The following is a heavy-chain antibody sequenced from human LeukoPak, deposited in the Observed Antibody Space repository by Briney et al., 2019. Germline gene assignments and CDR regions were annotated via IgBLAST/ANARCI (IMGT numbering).Heavy chain of an antibody. CDR1: GGSISSYY. Sequence: SETLSLTCTVSGGSISSYYWSWMRQPPGKGLEWIGSIYYSGNTYSNPSLKSRVTISVDTSKNQFSLRLTSVTAADTAVYYCARGSNVIDYWGQGTLVTVSS. V-gene: IGHV4-59*05. CDR2: IYYSGNT. J-gene: IGHJ4*02. D-gene: IGHD2/OR15-2a*01. CDR3: ARGSNVIDY.